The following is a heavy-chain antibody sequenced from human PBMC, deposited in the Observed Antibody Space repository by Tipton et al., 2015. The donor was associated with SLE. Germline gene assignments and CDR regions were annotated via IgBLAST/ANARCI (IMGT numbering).Heavy chain of an antibody. D-gene: IGHD3-22*01. CDR2: IYTSGST. Sequence: LRLTCTVSGGSISSGSYYWSWIRQPAGKGLEWIGYIYTSGSTNYNPSLKSRVTISVDTSKNQFSLKLSSVTAADTAVYYCARDLRYYDSSGYYYYYYGMDVWGQGTTVTVSS. J-gene: IGHJ6*02. CDR1: GGSISSGSYY. CDR3: ARDLRYYDSSGYYYYYYGMDV. V-gene: IGHV4-61*09.